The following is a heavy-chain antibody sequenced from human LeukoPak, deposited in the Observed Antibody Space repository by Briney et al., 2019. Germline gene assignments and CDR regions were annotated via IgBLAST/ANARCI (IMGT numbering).Heavy chain of an antibody. CDR2: ISSSSIYV. Sequence: KAGGSLRLSCAASGFTFSDYDMNWVRQAPGMGLEWVSSISSSSIYVSYADSVKGRYTISRDNSKNTLYLQMNSLRVEDTAIYYCARAAMVRGVDYFDYWGQGTLATVSS. D-gene: IGHD3-10*01. J-gene: IGHJ4*02. CDR1: GFTFSDYD. CDR3: ARAAMVRGVDYFDY. V-gene: IGHV3-21*04.